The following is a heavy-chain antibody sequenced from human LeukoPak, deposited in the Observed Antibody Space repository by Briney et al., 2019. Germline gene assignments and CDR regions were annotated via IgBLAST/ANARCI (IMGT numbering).Heavy chain of an antibody. D-gene: IGHD1-26*01. CDR1: GFTFSSNA. CDR3: AKDAHSGSFFDY. J-gene: IGHJ4*01. V-gene: IGHV3-23*01. Sequence: GGSLRLSCAASGFTFSSNAICWVRQAPGKGLEWVSLISGTGGTTYYADSVKGRLPISRDNSKNTLYLQMNSLRVEDTAVYYCAKDAHSGSFFDYWGQGILVTVSS. CDR2: ISGTGGTT.